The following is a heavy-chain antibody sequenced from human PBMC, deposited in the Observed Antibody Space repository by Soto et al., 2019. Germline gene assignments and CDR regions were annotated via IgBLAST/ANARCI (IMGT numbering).Heavy chain of an antibody. D-gene: IGHD6-19*01. CDR1: GFSFTTYA. CDR3: ARDEALAGNGKVDY. CDR2: ISYDGSNK. J-gene: IGHJ4*02. Sequence: HPGGSLRLSCAASGFSFTTYAIHWVRQAPGKGLEWVAVISYDGSNKYYADSVKGRFTISRDNSKNTLYLQMNSLRPEDTAVYYCARDEALAGNGKVDYWGQGTLVTVSS. V-gene: IGHV3-30-3*01.